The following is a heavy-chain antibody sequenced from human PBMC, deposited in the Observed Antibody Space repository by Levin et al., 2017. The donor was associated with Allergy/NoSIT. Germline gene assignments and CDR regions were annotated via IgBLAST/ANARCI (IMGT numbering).Heavy chain of an antibody. Sequence: HPGGSLRLSCAASGFTFSSYPVHWVRQAPGKGLEWVAVISYDGNNKYYADSVKGRFTISRANSKNTLYLQMNSLRAEDTAVYYSTSGRAGGDYWGQGTLVTVSS. V-gene: IGHV3-30-3*01. J-gene: IGHJ4*02. CDR2: ISYDGNNK. CDR1: GFTFSSYP. CDR3: TSGRAGGDY. D-gene: IGHD4-23*01.